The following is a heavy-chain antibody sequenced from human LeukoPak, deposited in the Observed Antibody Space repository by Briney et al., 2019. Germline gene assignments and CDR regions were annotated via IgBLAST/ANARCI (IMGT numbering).Heavy chain of an antibody. CDR1: GYTFTDYY. D-gene: IGHD2-2*01. Sequence: GASVKVSCKGSGYTFTDYYIHWVRQAPGQGLEWMGRINPNSGGTNYAQKFRGRVTMTRDTSIASAYMELTSLTSDDTASYYCARGSCSSSNCFPGYWGQGTLVTASS. CDR3: ARGSCSSSNCFPGY. V-gene: IGHV1-2*06. CDR2: INPNSGGT. J-gene: IGHJ4*02.